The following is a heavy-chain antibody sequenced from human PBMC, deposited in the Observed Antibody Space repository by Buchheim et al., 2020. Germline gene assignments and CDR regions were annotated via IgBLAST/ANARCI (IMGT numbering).Heavy chain of an antibody. V-gene: IGHV1-2*02. Sequence: QVQLVQSGAEVKKPGASVKVSCKASGYTFTGYYMHWVRQAPGQGLEWMGWINPNSGGTNYAQKLQGRVTMTRDTYISKANMELSRLRSDDTAVYYCARDLMVYGDYYYYGMDVWGQGTT. J-gene: IGHJ6*02. CDR2: INPNSGGT. D-gene: IGHD2-8*01. CDR3: ARDLMVYGDYYYYGMDV. CDR1: GYTFTGYY.